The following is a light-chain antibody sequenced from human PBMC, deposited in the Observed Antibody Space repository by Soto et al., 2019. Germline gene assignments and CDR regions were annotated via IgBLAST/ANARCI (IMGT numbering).Light chain of an antibody. Sequence: QSALTQPASVSGSPGQSITISCTGTSSDVGAYNYVSWYQQHPGKAPKLMIYEVSNRPSGVFNRFSGSKSGNTASLTISGLQAEDEGDYYCSSYTSGSTWVFGGGTKLTVL. V-gene: IGLV2-14*01. CDR3: SSYTSGSTWV. CDR1: SSDVGAYNY. CDR2: EVS. J-gene: IGLJ3*02.